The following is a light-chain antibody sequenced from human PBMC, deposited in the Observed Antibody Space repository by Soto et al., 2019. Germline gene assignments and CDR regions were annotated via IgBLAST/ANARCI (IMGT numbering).Light chain of an antibody. CDR2: GAS. CDR3: QQYNNWPQT. CDR1: QSVSTN. J-gene: IGKJ1*01. V-gene: IGKV3-15*01. Sequence: EIVMTQSPATLSVSPWERATLSCWASQSVSTNLAWYQQKPGQAPRLLIYGASTRATGIPARFSGSGSGTEFTLTISSLQSEDFAVYYCQQYNNWPQTFGQGTKVDIK.